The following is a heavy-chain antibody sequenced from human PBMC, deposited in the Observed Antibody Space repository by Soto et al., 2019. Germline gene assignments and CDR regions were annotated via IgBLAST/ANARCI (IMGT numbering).Heavy chain of an antibody. V-gene: IGHV4-34*01. CDR2: INHSAST. CDR1: GGSLSGYY. J-gene: IGHJ6*02. D-gene: IGHD2-15*01. Sequence: PSETLSLTCAVYGGSLSGYYWSWIRQTPGKGLEWIAEINHSASTSYNPSLKSRATISLDTSKNQISLNLSSVTAADSAVYYCPRGKTVVVAAPRHYYYGLDVWGQWTTVTVSS. CDR3: PRGKTVVVAAPRHYYYGLDV.